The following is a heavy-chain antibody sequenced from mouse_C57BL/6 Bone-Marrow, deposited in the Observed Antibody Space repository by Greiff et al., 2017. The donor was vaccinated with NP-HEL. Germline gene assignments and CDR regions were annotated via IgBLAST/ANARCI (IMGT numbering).Heavy chain of an antibody. V-gene: IGHV5-2*01. J-gene: IGHJ2*01. CDR2: INSDGGST. CDR1: EYEFPSHD. D-gene: IGHD2-2*01. CDR3: ARHYGYDGEDFDY. Sequence: EVQVVESGGGLVQPGESLKLSCESNEYEFPSHDMSWVRKTPEKRLELVAAINSDGGSTYYPDTMERRFIISRDNTKKTLYLQMSSLEAEDTALYYCARHYGYDGEDFDYWGQGTTLTVSS.